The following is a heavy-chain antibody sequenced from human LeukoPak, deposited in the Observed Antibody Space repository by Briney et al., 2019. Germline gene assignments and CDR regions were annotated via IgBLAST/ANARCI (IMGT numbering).Heavy chain of an antibody. CDR3: AKVSSSGSDAFDI. D-gene: IGHD3-22*01. Sequence: GGSLRLSCAASGFTFRSYAMSWVRQAPGKGLEWVSAISGSGGSTYYADSVKGRFTISRDKSKNTLYLQMNSLRAEDTAVYYCAKVSSSGSDAFDIWGQGTMVTVSS. J-gene: IGHJ3*02. V-gene: IGHV3-23*01. CDR2: ISGSGGST. CDR1: GFTFRSYA.